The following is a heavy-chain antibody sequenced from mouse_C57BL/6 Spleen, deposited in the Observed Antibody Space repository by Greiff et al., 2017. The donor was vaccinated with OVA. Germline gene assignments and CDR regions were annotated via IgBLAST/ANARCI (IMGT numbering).Heavy chain of an antibody. CDR2: INPSSGYT. J-gene: IGHJ2*01. CDR1: GYTFTSYW. CDR3: AGYDYYDYCDD. V-gene: IGHV1-7*01. D-gene: IGHD1-1*01. Sequence: VQLQQSGAELAKPGASVKLSCKASGYTFTSYWMHWVKQRPGQGLEWIGYINPSSGYTKYNQKFKDKATLTADKSSSTAYMQLSNLRSEDSAVYYCAGYDYYDYCDDWGQGTTLTVSS.